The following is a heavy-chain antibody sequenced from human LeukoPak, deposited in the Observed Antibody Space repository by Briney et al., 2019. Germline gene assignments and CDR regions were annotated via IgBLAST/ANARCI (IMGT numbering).Heavy chain of an antibody. CDR2: IIPIFGTA. Sequence: GASVKVSCKASGGTFSSYAISWVRQAPGQGLEWMGGIIPIFGTANYAQKFQGRVTITADESTSTVYMELSSLRSEDTAVYYCARDNVRFSPHVLRFLEGYGMDVWGQGTTVTVSS. J-gene: IGHJ6*02. V-gene: IGHV1-69*13. D-gene: IGHD3-3*01. CDR3: ARDNVRFSPHVLRFLEGYGMDV. CDR1: GGTFSSYA.